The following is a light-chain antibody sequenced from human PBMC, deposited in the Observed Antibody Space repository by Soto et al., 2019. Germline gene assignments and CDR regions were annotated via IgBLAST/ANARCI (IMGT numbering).Light chain of an antibody. V-gene: IGKV1-5*01. J-gene: IGKJ1*01. Sequence: DIQLTQSPSTLSASVGDRVTITCRASQRIDRYLSWYQQKPGKAPKLLVYDASTLEGGVPSRLSGSGSATEFILTISSLQPDDFATYYCQQYKDDAWTFGQGTRVEIK. CDR3: QQYKDDAWT. CDR2: DAS. CDR1: QRIDRY.